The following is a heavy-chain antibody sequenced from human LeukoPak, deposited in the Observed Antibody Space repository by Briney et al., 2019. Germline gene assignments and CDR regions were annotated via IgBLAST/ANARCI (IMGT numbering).Heavy chain of an antibody. J-gene: IGHJ4*02. CDR3: AKDRGRYSGYDEGEPFDY. Sequence: PGGSLRLSCAASGFTFSSYAMHWVRQAPGKGLEWVAVISYDGSNKYYADSVKGRFTISRDNSKNTLYLQMNSLRAEDTAVYYCAKDRGRYSGYDEGEPFDYWGQGTLVTVSS. V-gene: IGHV3-30*04. D-gene: IGHD5-12*01. CDR2: ISYDGSNK. CDR1: GFTFSSYA.